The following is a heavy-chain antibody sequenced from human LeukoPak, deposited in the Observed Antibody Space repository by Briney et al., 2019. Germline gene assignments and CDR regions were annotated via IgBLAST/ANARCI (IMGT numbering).Heavy chain of an antibody. CDR1: GGSISGYY. Sequence: SETLSLTCTVSGGSISGYYWSWVRQSPEKRLEWIAYIYYNGATDYNPSLKSRVTISVDTSNNHFSLKLNSVTAADTAVYYCARAVEYSSSDYYYYYYMDVWGKGTTVTVSS. J-gene: IGHJ6*03. D-gene: IGHD6-6*01. V-gene: IGHV4-59*01. CDR2: IYYNGAT. CDR3: ARAVEYSSSDYYYYYYMDV.